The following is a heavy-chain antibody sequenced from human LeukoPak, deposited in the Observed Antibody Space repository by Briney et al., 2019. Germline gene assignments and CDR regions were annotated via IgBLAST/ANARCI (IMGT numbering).Heavy chain of an antibody. Sequence: GGSLRLSCAASGFTFNTFWMTWLRQAPGKGLEWVANIHQEGRTKYYADSVKGRFTISRDNANNALNLQINGLRAEDTALYYCARGDGTSSGLYFHYWGQGTLVTVSS. V-gene: IGHV3-7*01. J-gene: IGHJ4*02. D-gene: IGHD6-6*01. CDR1: GFTFNTFW. CDR2: IHQEGRTK. CDR3: ARGDGTSSGLYFHY.